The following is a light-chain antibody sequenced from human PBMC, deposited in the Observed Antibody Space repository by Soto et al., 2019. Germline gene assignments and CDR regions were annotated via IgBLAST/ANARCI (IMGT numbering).Light chain of an antibody. Sequence: QSALTQPASVSGYPGQSSTISCTGTSGDVGAYNFVSWYQQQPGKVPKLMICDVSSRPSGVSDRFSSSQSGNTAALTSAGLQAEDEGYYYSSSYTRSSTHVCLSGTTLTVL. CDR1: SGDVGAYNF. CDR3: SSYTRSSTHV. CDR2: DVS. J-gene: IGLJ1*01. V-gene: IGLV2-14*03.